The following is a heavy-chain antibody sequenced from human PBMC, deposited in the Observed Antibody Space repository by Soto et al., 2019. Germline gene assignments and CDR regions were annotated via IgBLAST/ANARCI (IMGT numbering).Heavy chain of an antibody. Sequence: QVQLVQSGAEVKKPGSSVKVSCKASGGSFSTYAINWVRQAPGQGLEWMGGIIPTFGSANNAQEFQGRVTITADEYTSTVFMELTSLRSDDTAVYYCARGREMATSKFYFDYWGQGTLVTVSS. J-gene: IGHJ4*02. CDR3: ARGREMATSKFYFDY. CDR1: GGSFSTYA. V-gene: IGHV1-69*01. D-gene: IGHD1-1*01. CDR2: IIPTFGSA.